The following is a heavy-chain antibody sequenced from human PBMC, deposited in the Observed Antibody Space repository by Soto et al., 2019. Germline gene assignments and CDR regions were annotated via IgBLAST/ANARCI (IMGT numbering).Heavy chain of an antibody. D-gene: IGHD3-10*02. CDR1: GFTFSSES. V-gene: IGHV3-21*01. Sequence: LRLACAASGFTFSSESMNWVRQAPGKGLEWVSSISSSSSYIYYADSVKGRFTISRDNAKNSLYLQMNSLRAEDTAVYYCAPLPMFSNYYYYGMDVWGQGTTVTVSS. J-gene: IGHJ6*02. CDR3: APLPMFSNYYYYGMDV. CDR2: ISSSSSYI.